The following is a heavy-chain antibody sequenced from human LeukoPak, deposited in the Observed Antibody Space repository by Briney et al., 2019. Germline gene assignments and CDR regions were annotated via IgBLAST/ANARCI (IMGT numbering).Heavy chain of an antibody. V-gene: IGHV3-53*01. CDR2: IHKNAIT. CDR1: GFTVSSNY. D-gene: IGHD5-12*01. Sequence: PGGSLRLSCAASGFTVSSNYMTWVRQAPGKGLEWVSVIHKNAITYYADTVKGRFTISRDNSKNMLYLQMNSLRAEDTAVYYCARDKGYSGYDFDYWGQGTLVTVSS. CDR3: ARDKGYSGYDFDY. J-gene: IGHJ4*02.